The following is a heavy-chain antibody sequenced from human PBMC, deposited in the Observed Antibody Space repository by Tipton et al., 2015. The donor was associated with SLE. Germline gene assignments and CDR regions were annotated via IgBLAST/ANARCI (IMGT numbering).Heavy chain of an antibody. CDR2: INHSGST. CDR1: GGSFSGYY. V-gene: IGHV4-34*01. D-gene: IGHD2-21*02. CDR3: ARAPVGTFDY. J-gene: IGHJ4*02. Sequence: TLSLTCAVYGGSFSGYYWSWIRQPPGKGLEWIGEINHSGSTNYNPSLKSRVTISVDTSKNQFSLKLSSVTAADTAVYYCARAPVGTFDYWGQGTLVTVSS.